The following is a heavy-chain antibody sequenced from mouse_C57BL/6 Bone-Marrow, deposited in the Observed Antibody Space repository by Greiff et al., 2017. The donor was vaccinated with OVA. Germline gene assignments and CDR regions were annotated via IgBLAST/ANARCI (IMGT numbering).Heavy chain of an antibody. CDR3: ARNGYYLRFAY. CDR2: IHPNSGST. D-gene: IGHD2-3*01. V-gene: IGHV1-64*01. J-gene: IGHJ3*01. CDR1: GYTFTSYW. Sequence: QVQLQQPGAELVKPGASVKLSCKASGYTFTSYWMHWVKQRPGQGLEWIGMIHPNSGSTNYNEKFKSKATLTVDKSSSTAYMQLSSLTSEDSAVYYCARNGYYLRFAYWGQGTLVTVSA.